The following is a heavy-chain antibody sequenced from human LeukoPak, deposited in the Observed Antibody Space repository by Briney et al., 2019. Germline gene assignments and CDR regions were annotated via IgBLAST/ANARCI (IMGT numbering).Heavy chain of an antibody. CDR2: IYYSGST. J-gene: IGHJ4*02. CDR3: ARDLPSSLYEV. CDR1: GGSVSSYY. D-gene: IGHD5/OR15-5a*01. V-gene: IGHV4-59*02. Sequence: SGTLSLTCTVSGGSVSSYYWSWIRQPPGKGLEWIGYIYYSGSTNYNPSLKSRVTISVDTSKNQFSLKLSSVTAADTAVYYCARDLPSSLYEVWGQGTLVTVSS.